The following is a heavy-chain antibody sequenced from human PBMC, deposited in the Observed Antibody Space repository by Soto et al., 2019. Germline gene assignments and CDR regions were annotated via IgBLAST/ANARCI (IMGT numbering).Heavy chain of an antibody. Sequence: EVQLVESGGGLVKPGGSLRLSCAASGFTFSNAWMSWVRQAPGKGLDWVGRIKSKTEGGTTDYAAPVKDRFTISRDDSKNTLYLQMNSLKTEATAVYYCTTSHYDSSGYYYGTWGQGTLVTVSS. V-gene: IGHV3-15*01. CDR1: GFTFSNAW. CDR3: TTSHYDSSGYYYGT. J-gene: IGHJ5*02. CDR2: IKSKTEGGTT. D-gene: IGHD3-22*01.